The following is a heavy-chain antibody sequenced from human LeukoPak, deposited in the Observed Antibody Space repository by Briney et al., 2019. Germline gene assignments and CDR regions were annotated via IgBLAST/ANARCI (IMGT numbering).Heavy chain of an antibody. V-gene: IGHV1-69*05. CDR1: GGTSSSYA. J-gene: IGHJ4*02. CDR3: AMGGYDMAFDY. Sequence: ASVKVSCKASGGTSSSYAISWVRQAAGQGLEWMGGIIPIFGTANYAQKFQGRVTITTDESTSTAYMELSSLRSEDTAVYYCAMGGYDMAFDYWGQGTLVTVSS. CDR2: IIPIFGTA. D-gene: IGHD5-12*01.